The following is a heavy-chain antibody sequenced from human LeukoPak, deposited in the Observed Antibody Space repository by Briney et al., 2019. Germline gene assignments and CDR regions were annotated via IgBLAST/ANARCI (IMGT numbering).Heavy chain of an antibody. V-gene: IGHV3-21*01. D-gene: IGHD3-10*01. Sequence: GGSLRLSCAASGFTLSSHSMNWVRQAPGKGLEWVSSISSSSSYIYYADSVKGRFTISRDNAKNSLYLQMNSLRAEDTAVYYCARGRHGSGSSNWFDPWGQGTLVTVSS. CDR2: ISSSSSYI. J-gene: IGHJ5*02. CDR3: ARGRHGSGSSNWFDP. CDR1: GFTLSSHS.